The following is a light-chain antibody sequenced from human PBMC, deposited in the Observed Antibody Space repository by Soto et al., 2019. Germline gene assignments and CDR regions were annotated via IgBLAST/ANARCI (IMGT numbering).Light chain of an antibody. Sequence: EIVLTQSPGTLSLSPGERATLSCRAIQSVSNNYLAWYQQKPGQAPRLLIYGASNRATGIPDRFSGSGSGTDFTLTISRLEPEDFAVYYCQQYSNSPPLTFGGGTKVDI. V-gene: IGKV3-20*01. CDR2: GAS. CDR3: QQYSNSPPLT. J-gene: IGKJ4*01. CDR1: QSVSNNY.